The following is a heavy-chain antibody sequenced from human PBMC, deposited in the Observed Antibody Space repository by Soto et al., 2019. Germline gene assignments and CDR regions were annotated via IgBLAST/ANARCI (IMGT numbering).Heavy chain of an antibody. CDR2: IYHSGAT. Sequence: SETLSLTCAVSGGSITSSNWWSWVRQPPGKGLEWIGEIYHSGATNYNPSLKSRVTISVDKSQNQFSLKLNSVTAADTAVYYCAKFIITRQYCFDYWGQGTLVTVSS. J-gene: IGHJ4*02. CDR3: AKFIITRQYCFDY. V-gene: IGHV4-4*02. CDR1: GGSITSSNW. D-gene: IGHD3-3*01.